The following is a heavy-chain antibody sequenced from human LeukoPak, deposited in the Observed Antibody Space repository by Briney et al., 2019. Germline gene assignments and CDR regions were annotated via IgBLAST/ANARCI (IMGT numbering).Heavy chain of an antibody. D-gene: IGHD6-13*01. Sequence: GGSLRLSCAASGFTFSSHWMHWVRQAPGKGLVWVSRINSDGSSISYADSVKGRFTISRDNAKNTLYLQMNSLRAEDTALYYCARVTEYSTAGMRYWGQGTLVTASS. CDR3: ARVTEYSTAGMRY. CDR2: INSDGSSI. J-gene: IGHJ4*02. CDR1: GFTFSSHW. V-gene: IGHV3-74*01.